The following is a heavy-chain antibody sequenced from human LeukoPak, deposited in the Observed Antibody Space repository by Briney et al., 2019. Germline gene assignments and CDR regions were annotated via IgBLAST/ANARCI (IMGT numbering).Heavy chain of an antibody. CDR1: GDTLTELS. D-gene: IGHD1-26*01. CDR2: FDPEHGEM. Sequence: GASVQVSCKVSGDTLTELSTHWVRQAPGKGLEWMGGFDPEHGEMIYAQKLQGRVTMTEDRSTDTAYMELSSLRSEDTAVYYCATGGPWDLVKDWGQGTLVTVSS. J-gene: IGHJ4*02. CDR3: ATGGPWDLVKD. V-gene: IGHV1-24*01.